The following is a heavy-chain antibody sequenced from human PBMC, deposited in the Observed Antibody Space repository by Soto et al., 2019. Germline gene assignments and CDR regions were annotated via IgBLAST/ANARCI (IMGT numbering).Heavy chain of an antibody. CDR1: GGSFSGYY. D-gene: IGHD6-13*01. CDR3: ARSAAAGKRYFQH. V-gene: IGHV4-34*01. CDR2: INHSGST. Sequence: SETLSLTCAVYGGSFSGYYWSWIRQPPGKGLEWIGEINHSGSTNYNPSLKSRVTISVDTSKNQFSLKLSSVTAADTAVYYCARSAAAGKRYFQHWGQGTLVTVSS. J-gene: IGHJ1*01.